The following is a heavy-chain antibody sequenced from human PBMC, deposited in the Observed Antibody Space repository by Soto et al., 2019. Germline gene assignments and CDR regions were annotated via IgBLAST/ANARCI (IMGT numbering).Heavy chain of an antibody. Sequence: SETLSLTCTVSGGSISSYYWSWIRQPPGKGLEWIGYIYYSGSTNYNPSLKSRVTISVDTSKNQFSLKLSSVTAADTAVYYCAREEVGSGGSFDYWGQRNLVTVSS. V-gene: IGHV4-59*01. CDR1: GGSISSYY. J-gene: IGHJ4*02. CDR2: IYYSGST. D-gene: IGHD2-15*01. CDR3: AREEVGSGGSFDY.